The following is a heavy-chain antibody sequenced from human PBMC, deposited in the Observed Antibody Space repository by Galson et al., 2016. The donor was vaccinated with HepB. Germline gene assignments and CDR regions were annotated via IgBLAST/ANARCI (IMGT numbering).Heavy chain of an antibody. CDR2: ISYDGSNK. V-gene: IGHV3-30*03. Sequence: SLRLSCAASGFTFSSYGMHWVRQAPGKGLEWVALISYDGSNKYYADSVKGQVSISADKSISAAYLQWSRLKASDTAMYYCATGRQAFDIWGQGTMVTVSS. J-gene: IGHJ3*02. CDR3: ATGRQAFDI. CDR1: GFTFSSYG.